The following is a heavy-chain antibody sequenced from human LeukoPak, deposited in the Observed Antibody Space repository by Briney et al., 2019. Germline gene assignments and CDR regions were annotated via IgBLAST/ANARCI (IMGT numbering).Heavy chain of an antibody. CDR3: ARGGYCSGGNCYSGDNWFDP. V-gene: IGHV4-34*01. CDR1: GGSFSGYY. Sequence: SETLSLTCAVYGGSFSGYYWSWIRQPPGKGLEWIGEINHSGSTNYNPSLKSRVTISVDTSKNQFSLKLSSVTAADTALYYCARGGYCSGGNCYSGDNWFDPWGQGTLVTVSS. J-gene: IGHJ5*02. CDR2: INHSGST. D-gene: IGHD2-15*01.